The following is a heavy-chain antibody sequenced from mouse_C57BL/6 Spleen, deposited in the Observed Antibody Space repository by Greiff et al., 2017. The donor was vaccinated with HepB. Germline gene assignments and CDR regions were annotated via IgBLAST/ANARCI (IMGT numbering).Heavy chain of an antibody. CDR1: GFSFNTYA. CDR3: VRQSYGIYYYAMDY. V-gene: IGHV10-1*01. Sequence: EVKLVESGGGLVQPKGSLKLSCAASGFSFNTYAMNWVRQAPGKGLEWVARIRSKSNNYATYYADSVKDRFTISRDDSESMLYLQMNNLKTEDTAMYYCVRQSYGIYYYAMDYWGQGTSVTASS. CDR2: IRSKSNNYAT. J-gene: IGHJ4*01. D-gene: IGHD1-1*01.